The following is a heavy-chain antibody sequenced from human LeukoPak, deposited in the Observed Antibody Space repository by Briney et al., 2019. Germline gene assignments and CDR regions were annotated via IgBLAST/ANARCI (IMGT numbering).Heavy chain of an antibody. J-gene: IGHJ6*02. D-gene: IGHD2-15*01. CDR2: ISDRDGST. V-gene: IGHV3-23*01. CDR3: AKAVGVAATSPTSYFYYGMDV. CDR1: GFTSSSYA. Sequence: GGSLRLSCAASGFTSSSYAMSWVRQAPGKGLAWVSSISDRDGSTYYVGAVKGRFTISRDNSKNTLYLQMNSLRGEDTAVYFCAKAVGVAATSPTSYFYYGMDVWGQGTTVTVSS.